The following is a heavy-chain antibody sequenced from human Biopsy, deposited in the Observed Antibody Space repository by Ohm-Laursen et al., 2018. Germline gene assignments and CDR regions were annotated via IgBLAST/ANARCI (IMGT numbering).Heavy chain of an antibody. D-gene: IGHD4-17*01. CDR1: EYTVTDYY. CDR2: INPKSGVA. V-gene: IGHV1-2*02. CDR3: ARDMTVTARPYYYSGVDV. J-gene: IGHJ6*02. Sequence: SSVKVSCKASEYTVTDYYVHWVRQAPGQGFEWMGWINPKSGVANHAQNFQGRVSVTRDTSISTVYLELSGLRSDDTAVYYCARDMTVTARPYYYSGVDVWGPGTRVTVSS.